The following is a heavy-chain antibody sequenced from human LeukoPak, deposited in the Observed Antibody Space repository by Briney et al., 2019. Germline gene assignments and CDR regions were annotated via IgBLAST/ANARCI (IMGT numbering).Heavy chain of an antibody. D-gene: IGHD3-9*01. CDR2: INAGNGNT. Sequence: GASVKVSCKASGYTFTSYAMHWVRQAPGQRLEWMGWINAGNGNTKYSQKFQGRVTITRDTPASTAYMELSSLRSEDTAVYYCAREWSRGYDILSFPFDPWGQGTLVTVSS. CDR3: AREWSRGYDILSFPFDP. V-gene: IGHV1-3*01. CDR1: GYTFTSYA. J-gene: IGHJ5*02.